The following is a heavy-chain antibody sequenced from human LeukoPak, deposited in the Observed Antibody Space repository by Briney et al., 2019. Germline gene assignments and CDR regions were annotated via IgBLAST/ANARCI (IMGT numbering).Heavy chain of an antibody. J-gene: IGHJ5*02. CDR2: IRYDGSNK. V-gene: IGHV3-30*02. CDR1: GFTFSSYG. CDR3: AKDPRPGIAVDGTFDP. Sequence: GGSLRLSCAASGFTFSSYGMHWVRQAPGKGLEWVAFIRYDGSNKYYADSVKGRFTISRDNSKNTLYLQMNSLRAEDTAVYYCAKDPRPGIAVDGTFDPWGQGTLVTVSS. D-gene: IGHD6-19*01.